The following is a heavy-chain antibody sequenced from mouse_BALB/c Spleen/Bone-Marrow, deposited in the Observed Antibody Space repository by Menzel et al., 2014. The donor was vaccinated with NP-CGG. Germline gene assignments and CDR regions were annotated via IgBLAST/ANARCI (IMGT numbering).Heavy chain of an antibody. D-gene: IGHD2-14*01. CDR3: ARENYRYFYAMDY. CDR2: INRNGGST. Sequence: EVQVVESGGGLVQPGGSLKLSCAASGFTFSNYGMSWVRQTPDKRLELVATINRNGGSTYYPDSVKGRFTISRDNAKNTLYLQMSSLNAEHTAMYYCARENYRYFYAMDYWGQGTSVTVSS. V-gene: IGHV5-6-3*01. CDR1: GFTFSNYG. J-gene: IGHJ4*01.